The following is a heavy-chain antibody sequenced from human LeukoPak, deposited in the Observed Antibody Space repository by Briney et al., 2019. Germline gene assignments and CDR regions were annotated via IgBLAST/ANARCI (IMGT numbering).Heavy chain of an antibody. CDR2: IIPIFGTA. J-gene: IGHJ6*02. Sequence: SVKVSCKASGGTFSSYAISWVRQAPGQGLEWIGGIIPIFGTANYAQKFQGRVTITADESTSTAYMELSSLRSEDTAVYYCARGVSTSSYYYYGMDVWGQGTTVTVSS. CDR3: ARGVSTSSYYYYGMDV. D-gene: IGHD2-2*01. V-gene: IGHV1-69*13. CDR1: GGTFSSYA.